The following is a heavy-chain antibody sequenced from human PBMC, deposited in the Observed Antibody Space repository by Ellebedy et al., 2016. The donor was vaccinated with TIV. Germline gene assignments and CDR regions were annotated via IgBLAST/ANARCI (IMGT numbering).Heavy chain of an antibody. CDR2: ISGSGGSK. J-gene: IGHJ4*02. D-gene: IGHD6-13*01. V-gene: IGHV3-23*01. Sequence: GESLKISCAASGFSFSSYAMSWVRQAPGKGLEWVSSISGSGGSKYYADSVKGRFTISRDISKNTLFLQMSSLRGEDTAIYYCARPAASYSSSWYDFDCWGQGTLVTVSS. CDR1: GFSFSSYA. CDR3: ARPAASYSSSWYDFDC.